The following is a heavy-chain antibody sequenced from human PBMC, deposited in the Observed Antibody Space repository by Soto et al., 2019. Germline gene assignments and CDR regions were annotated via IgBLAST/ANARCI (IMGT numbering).Heavy chain of an antibody. CDR1: GGSISSYY. V-gene: IGHV4-59*01. Sequence: SETLSLTCTVSGGSISSYYWSWIRQPPGKGLEWIGYIYYSGSTNYNPSLKSRVTISVDTSKNQFSLKLSSVTAADTAVYYCARATGIAVAGTSWFDPWGQGTLVTVS. CDR3: ARATGIAVAGTSWFDP. D-gene: IGHD6-19*01. J-gene: IGHJ5*02. CDR2: IYYSGST.